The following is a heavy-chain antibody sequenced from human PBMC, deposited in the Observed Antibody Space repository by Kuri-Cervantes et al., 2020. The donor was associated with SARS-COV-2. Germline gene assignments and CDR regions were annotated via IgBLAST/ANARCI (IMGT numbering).Heavy chain of an antibody. CDR2: IYYSGST. D-gene: IGHD3-22*01. J-gene: IGHJ4*02. Sequence: SCTVSGGSISSSSYYWGWIRQPPGKGLEWIGYIYYSGSTYYNPSLKSRGTISVDTSNNQFSLKLSSVTAADTAVYYCARESYYYDSTGYYRRWFDYWGQGTLVTVSS. CDR3: ARESYYYDSTGYYRRWFDY. V-gene: IGHV4-31*02. CDR1: GGSISSSSYY.